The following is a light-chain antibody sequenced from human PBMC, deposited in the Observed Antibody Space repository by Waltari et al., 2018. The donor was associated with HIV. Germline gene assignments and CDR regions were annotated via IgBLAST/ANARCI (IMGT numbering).Light chain of an antibody. CDR3: QVWDSSSDHPRV. V-gene: IGLV3-21*04. CDR2: DDS. Sequence: SYVLTQPPSVSVAPGKTARTTCGGNNIGSKSVHWYQQKPGQAPVLVIYDDSDRPSGSPARFSGSNSGNTATLTISRVEAGDEADYYCQVWDSSSDHPRVFGGGTKLTVL. J-gene: IGLJ3*02. CDR1: NIGSKS.